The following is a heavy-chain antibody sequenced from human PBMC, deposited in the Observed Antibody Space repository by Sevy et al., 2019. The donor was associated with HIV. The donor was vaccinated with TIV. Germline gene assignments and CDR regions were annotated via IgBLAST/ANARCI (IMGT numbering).Heavy chain of an antibody. V-gene: IGHV5-51*01. CDR2: IYPGDSDT. CDR3: ARRAVAVENPMDY. D-gene: IGHD6-19*01. Sequence: GESLKISCKGSGYSFTSYWIGWVRQMPGKGREWMGIIYPGDSDTRYSPSFQGQVTISADKPISTAYLQWSSLKASDTAMYYCARRAVAVENPMDYWGQGTLVTVSS. J-gene: IGHJ4*02. CDR1: GYSFTSYW.